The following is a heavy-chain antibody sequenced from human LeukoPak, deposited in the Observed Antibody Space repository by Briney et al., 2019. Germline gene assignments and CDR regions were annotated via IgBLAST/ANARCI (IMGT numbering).Heavy chain of an antibody. CDR1: GYTFTSYY. Sequence: ASVKVSCKASGYTFTSYYMHWVRQAPGQGLEWMGWISAYNGNTNYAQKLQGRVTMTTDTSTSTAYMELRSLRSDDTAVYYCARDREVLRYFDWLLPLDYWGQGTLVTVSS. D-gene: IGHD3-9*01. J-gene: IGHJ4*02. CDR3: ARDREVLRYFDWLLPLDY. V-gene: IGHV1-18*04. CDR2: ISAYNGNT.